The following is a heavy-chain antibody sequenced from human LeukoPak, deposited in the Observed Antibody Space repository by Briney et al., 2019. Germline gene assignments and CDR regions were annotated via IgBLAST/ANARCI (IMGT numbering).Heavy chain of an antibody. V-gene: IGHV1-2*02. CDR1: GYTFIGYY. D-gene: IGHD3-3*01. J-gene: IGHJ4*02. CDR3: ARAPPGDFWSGIDY. Sequence: ASVKVSCKASGYTFIGYYMHWVRQAPGQGLEWMGWINPNSGGTNYAQKFQGRVTMTRDTSISTAYMELSRLRSDDTAVYYCARAPPGDFWSGIDYWGQGTPVTVSS. CDR2: INPNSGGT.